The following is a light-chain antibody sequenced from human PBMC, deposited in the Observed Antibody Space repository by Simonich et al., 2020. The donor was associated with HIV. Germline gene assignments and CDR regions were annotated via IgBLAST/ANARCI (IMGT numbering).Light chain of an antibody. CDR1: GSNIGADYD. J-gene: IGLJ2*01. CDR3: CSYAGRYTV. Sequence: QSVLTQPPSVSGAPGQRVTISCTGSGSNIGADYDVHWYQQLPGTAPKLLIHGNTKRPSGVPDRFFGSRSGNTASLTISGLQADDESDYYCCSYAGRYTVFGGGTKLIVL. V-gene: IGLV1-40*01. CDR2: GNT.